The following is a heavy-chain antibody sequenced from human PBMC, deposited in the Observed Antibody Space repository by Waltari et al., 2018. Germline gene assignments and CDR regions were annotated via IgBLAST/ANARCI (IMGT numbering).Heavy chain of an antibody. Sequence: QLQLRESGPGLVKPSETLSLTCTVSGASISSSDSYWAWIRQPPGKGLEWLGYVYYNGNTFSNPSFQSRVIISLVKSSNQLSLRLPSVTAADTAVYYGARGRGPLPLDWGQGVLVSVSS. CDR1: GASISSSDSY. D-gene: IGHD3-10*01. CDR2: VYYNGNT. J-gene: IGHJ4*02. V-gene: IGHV4-39*01. CDR3: ARGRGPLPLD.